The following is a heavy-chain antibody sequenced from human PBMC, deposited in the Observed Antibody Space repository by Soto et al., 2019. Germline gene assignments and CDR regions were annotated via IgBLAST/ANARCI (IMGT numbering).Heavy chain of an antibody. CDR3: SRGPARDADYFDY. D-gene: IGHD2-2*01. V-gene: IGHV3-21*01. J-gene: IGHJ4*02. CDR2: IGGSGTYA. Sequence: GGPLRPPCATSGFPLSSLSMNWVRQAPGKGVEWVSWIGGSGTYADFAESVKGRCTISRDIAKNSLDLLVSSLTVEDTAVYYCSRGPARDADYFDYWGRGTLVTVSS. CDR1: GFPLSSLS.